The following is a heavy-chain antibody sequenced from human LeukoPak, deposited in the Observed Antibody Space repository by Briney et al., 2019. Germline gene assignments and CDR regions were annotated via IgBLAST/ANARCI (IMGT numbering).Heavy chain of an antibody. D-gene: IGHD2-15*01. Sequence: ESLQISCKGSGYSFTSYWIGWVRQMPGKGLEWMGIIYPGDSDTRYSPSFQGQVTISADKSISTAYLQWSSLKASDTAMYCARTPCSGGSCPIDYWGQGTLVTVSS. CDR3: ARTPCSGGSCPIDY. V-gene: IGHV5-51*01. CDR2: IYPGDSDT. CDR1: GYSFTSYW. J-gene: IGHJ4*02.